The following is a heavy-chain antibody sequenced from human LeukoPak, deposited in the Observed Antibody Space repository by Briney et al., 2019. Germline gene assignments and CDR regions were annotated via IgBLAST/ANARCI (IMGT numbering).Heavy chain of an antibody. CDR2: IGPDGNEK. Sequence: GGSLRLSCVVSGITFSNFWMSWVRQVPGKGLEWVANIGPDGNEKNYVDTVKGRFTISRDNAKNSLYLQMNNLRVDDASVYYCTRDRWLDFWGQGTLVTVSS. V-gene: IGHV3-7*01. J-gene: IGHJ4*02. D-gene: IGHD6-19*01. CDR1: GITFSNFW. CDR3: TRDRWLDF.